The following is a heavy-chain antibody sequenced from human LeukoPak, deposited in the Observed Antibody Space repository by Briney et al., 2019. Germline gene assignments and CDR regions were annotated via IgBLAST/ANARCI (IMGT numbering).Heavy chain of an antibody. D-gene: IGHD4-17*01. J-gene: IGHJ6*03. Sequence: SETLSLTCSVSGGSIGSYYWSWIRQPPGKGLQWIGYIYYTGSTNYHPSLKSRVTISVDTSKNQFPLKLSSVTAADTAVYYCARDRSRNRPGDLLYYYYYYMDVWGKGTTVTISS. V-gene: IGHV4-59*01. CDR1: GGSIGSYY. CDR3: ARDRSRNRPGDLLYYYYYYMDV. CDR2: IYYTGST.